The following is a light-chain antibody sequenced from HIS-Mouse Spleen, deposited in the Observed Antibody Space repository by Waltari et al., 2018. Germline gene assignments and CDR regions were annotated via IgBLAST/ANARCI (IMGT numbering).Light chain of an antibody. Sequence: QTVVTQEPSLTVPPGGTVTLTCASSHGAVTSGYYPNWFQQKPGQAPRALIYSTSTKHSWTPARFSGSLLGGKAALTLSGVQPEDEAEYYCLRYYGGAQLNVFGTGTKVTVL. V-gene: IGLV7-43*01. CDR3: LRYYGGAQLNV. CDR1: HGAVTSGYY. J-gene: IGLJ1*01. CDR2: STS.